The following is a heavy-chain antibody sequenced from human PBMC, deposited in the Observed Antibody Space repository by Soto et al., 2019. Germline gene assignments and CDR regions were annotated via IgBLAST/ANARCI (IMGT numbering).Heavy chain of an antibody. D-gene: IGHD3-10*01. Sequence: SETLSLTCTVSGGSISSTTYFWGWIRQPPGKGLEWIGGISYSGSTFYNPSLKSRVTISVETSKTQFSLKLSSMTAADTAVYYCARHYYGSGSYLPTFDYWGQGTRGTVSS. CDR2: ISYSGST. CDR1: GGSISSTTYF. V-gene: IGHV4-39*01. J-gene: IGHJ4*02. CDR3: ARHYYGSGSYLPTFDY.